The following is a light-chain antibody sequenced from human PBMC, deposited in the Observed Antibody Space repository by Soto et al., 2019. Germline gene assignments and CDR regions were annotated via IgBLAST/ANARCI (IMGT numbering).Light chain of an antibody. J-gene: IGKJ5*01. CDR3: QQLNSYPIT. Sequence: DIQLTQSPSFLSASVGDRVTITCRASQGLSSDLAWYQQKPGKAPKLLIYAASTLHSGVPSRFSGSGSGTAFTLTISSLQHEDFETYYCQQLNSYPITFGQGTRLEIK. CDR1: QGLSSD. V-gene: IGKV1-9*01. CDR2: AAS.